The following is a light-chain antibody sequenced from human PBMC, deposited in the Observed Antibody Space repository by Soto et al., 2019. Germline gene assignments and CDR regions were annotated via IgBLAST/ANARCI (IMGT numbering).Light chain of an antibody. Sequence: DIQLTQSPSFLSASVGDRVTVTCRASQGINSYLAWYQQKPGKAPKLLIYTASTLQSGVPSRFSGSGSGTEFTLTITSLQPDDFATYYCQQYSSFWTFGQGTKVDIK. CDR2: TAS. CDR3: QQYSSFWT. V-gene: IGKV1-9*01. CDR1: QGINSY. J-gene: IGKJ1*01.